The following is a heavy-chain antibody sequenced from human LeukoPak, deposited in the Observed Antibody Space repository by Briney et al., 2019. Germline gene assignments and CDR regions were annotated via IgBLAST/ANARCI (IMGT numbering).Heavy chain of an antibody. Sequence: PGGSLRLSCAASGFTFSSYSMNWVRQAPGKGLEWVSSISSSSSYIYYADSVKGRFTASRDNAKNSLYLQMNSLRAEDTAVYYCASGAMTGIYYYGMDVWGQGTTVTVSS. CDR1: GFTFSSYS. V-gene: IGHV3-21*01. CDR3: ASGAMTGIYYYGMDV. J-gene: IGHJ6*02. CDR2: ISSSSSYI. D-gene: IGHD3-9*01.